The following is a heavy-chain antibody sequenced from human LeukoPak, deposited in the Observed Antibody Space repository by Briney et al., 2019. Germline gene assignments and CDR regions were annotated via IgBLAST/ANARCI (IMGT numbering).Heavy chain of an antibody. CDR2: IYTSGST. D-gene: IGHD3-10*01. CDR1: GGSISSYY. V-gene: IGHV4-4*07. Sequence: PSETLSLTCTVSGGSISSYYWSWIRQPAGKGLEWIGRIYTSGSTNYNPSLKSRVTMSVDTSKNQFSLKLSSVTAADTAVYYCARDLWFGAGRVFDIWGQGRMVTVSS. J-gene: IGHJ3*02. CDR3: ARDLWFGAGRVFDI.